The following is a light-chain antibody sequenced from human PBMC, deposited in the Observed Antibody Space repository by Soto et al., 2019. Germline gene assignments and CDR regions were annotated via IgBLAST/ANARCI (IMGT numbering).Light chain of an antibody. CDR2: DAS. CDR1: QSMSRW. J-gene: IGKJ4*01. CDR3: QQYNSYLT. Sequence: DIHRTQSPSTQSASVGYRITITFRASQSMSRWLAWYKQKQGKAHKLLIYDASSLERGVPSRFSGSGSGTEFTLTISSLQPDDFATYYCQQYNSYLTFGGGTKVDIK. V-gene: IGKV1-5*01.